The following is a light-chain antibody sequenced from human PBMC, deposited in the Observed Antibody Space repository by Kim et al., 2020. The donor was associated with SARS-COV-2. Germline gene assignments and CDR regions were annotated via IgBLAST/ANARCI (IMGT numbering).Light chain of an antibody. J-gene: IGKJ2*01. CDR3: QQYNSYSEYT. Sequence: ASVGAIVTITCPASQSISSWLAWYQQKPGKAPKLLIYKASSLESGVPSRFSGSGSGTEFTLTISSLQPDDFATYYCQQYNSYSEYTFGQGTKLEI. V-gene: IGKV1-5*03. CDR2: KAS. CDR1: QSISSW.